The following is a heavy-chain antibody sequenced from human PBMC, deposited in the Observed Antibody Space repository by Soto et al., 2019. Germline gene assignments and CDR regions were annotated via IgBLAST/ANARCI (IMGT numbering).Heavy chain of an antibody. CDR3: ARDRDGSGRADFDC. D-gene: IGHD6-19*01. CDR2: TCYRAKWFN. V-gene: IGHV6-1*01. J-gene: IGHJ4*02. CDR1: GDSVSSNSAA. Sequence: SQTLSLTCALSGDSVSSNSAAWNCIRQYPSRGLAWLGRTCYRAKWFNDYAVSVKSRITISPDTSKNQFSLQLNSVTPEDTAVYYCARDRDGSGRADFDCWGQGTLVTVSS.